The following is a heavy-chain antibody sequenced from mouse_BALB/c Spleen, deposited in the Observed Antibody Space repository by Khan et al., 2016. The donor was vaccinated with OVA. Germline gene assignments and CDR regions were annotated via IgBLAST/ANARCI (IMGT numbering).Heavy chain of an antibody. V-gene: IGHV5-12*02. CDR1: GFTFSDYY. J-gene: IGHJ4*01. Sequence: EVELVESGGGLVQPGGSLKLSCATSGFTFSDYYMYWFRQTPEKRLEWVAYISNGGGNTYYPDTVKGRFTISRDNAKNTLYLQMSRLRSEDTDLYYGGKHGYGNEDAMDYWGQGTSVTVSS. CDR3: GKHGYGNEDAMDY. D-gene: IGHD2-10*02. CDR2: ISNGGGNT.